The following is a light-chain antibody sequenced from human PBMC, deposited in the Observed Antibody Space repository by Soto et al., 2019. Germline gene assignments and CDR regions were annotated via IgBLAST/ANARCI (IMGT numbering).Light chain of an antibody. V-gene: IGKV3-15*01. CDR1: QSVSSN. CDR2: RAS. CDR3: QQDNNWPPYT. J-gene: IGKJ2*01. Sequence: EIVMTQSPATLSVSPGERATLSCRASQSVSSNLAWYQQKPGQAPRLLIYRASTRATGIPARFSGSGSGTEFTLTISSLQSEDFAVYYCQQDNNWPPYTFGQGTKLEIK.